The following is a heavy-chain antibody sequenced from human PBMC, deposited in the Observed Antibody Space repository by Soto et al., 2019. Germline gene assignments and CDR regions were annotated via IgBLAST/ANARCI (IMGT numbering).Heavy chain of an antibody. J-gene: IGHJ5*02. CDR3: ARDRLTGYSSSWYDWFDP. CDR2: IYYSGST. Sequence: QVQLQESGPGLVKPSQTLSLTCTVSGGSISSGGYYWSWIRQHPGKGLEWIGYIYYSGSTYYNPSLKSRVTISVDTSKNQFSPKLSSVTAADTAVYYCARDRLTGYSSSWYDWFDPWGQGTLVTVSS. V-gene: IGHV4-31*03. D-gene: IGHD6-13*01. CDR1: GGSISSGGYY.